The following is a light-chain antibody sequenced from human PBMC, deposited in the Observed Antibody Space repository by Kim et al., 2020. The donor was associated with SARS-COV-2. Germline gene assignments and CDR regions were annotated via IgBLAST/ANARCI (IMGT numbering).Light chain of an antibody. CDR2: GAS. J-gene: IGKJ2*01. CDR3: QQYNNWPPFT. V-gene: IGKV3-15*01. Sequence: VSPGERAPLSCRASQSVRNNLAWYQQTPGQAPRLLIYGASTRATGIPARFSGSWSGTEFTLIISSLQSEDFAVYYCQQYNNWPPFTFGQGTKLEI. CDR1: QSVRNN.